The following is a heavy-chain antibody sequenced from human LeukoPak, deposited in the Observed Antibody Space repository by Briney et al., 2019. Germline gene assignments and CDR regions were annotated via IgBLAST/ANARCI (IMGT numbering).Heavy chain of an antibody. Sequence: PGGSLRLSCAASGSTFSSYEMNWVRQAPGKGLEWVSYISSSSSTIYYADSVKGRFTISRDNAKKSLYLQMDSLRAEDTAVYHCAREGYYYFDYWGQGILVTVSS. D-gene: IGHD6-13*01. CDR3: AREGYYYFDY. J-gene: IGHJ4*02. CDR1: GSTFSSYE. CDR2: ISSSSSTI. V-gene: IGHV3-48*03.